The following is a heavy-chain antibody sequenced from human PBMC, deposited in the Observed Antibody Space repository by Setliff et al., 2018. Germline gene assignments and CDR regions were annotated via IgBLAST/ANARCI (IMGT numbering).Heavy chain of an antibody. J-gene: IGHJ4*02. V-gene: IGHV4-30-4*01. CDR3: ARTHCTTTSCFYFHY. D-gene: IGHD2-2*01. CDR2: ISHGVST. CDR1: GASVTSFDYY. Sequence: SETLSLTCTVSGASVTSFDYYWSWIRQPPGKGLEYIGHISHGVSTSYSPSLKSRLSISADTSKNQFSLKLTSVTAADTAVYYCARTHCTTTSCFYFHYWGQGTVVTVS.